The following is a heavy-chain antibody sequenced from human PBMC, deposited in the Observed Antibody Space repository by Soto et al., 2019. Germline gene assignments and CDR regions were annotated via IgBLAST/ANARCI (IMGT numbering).Heavy chain of an antibody. D-gene: IGHD3-16*02. CDR2: IYPGDSDT. CDR1: GYSFTSYW. J-gene: IGHJ4*02. V-gene: IGHV5-51*01. Sequence: PGESLKISCKASGYSFTSYWIGWVRQMPGKGLEWMGIIYPGDSDTRYSPSFQGQVTISADKSISTAYLQWSSLKASDTAMYYCARSLNDYVWGSYRYLYFDYWGQGTRVTVSS. CDR3: ARSLNDYVWGSYRYLYFDY.